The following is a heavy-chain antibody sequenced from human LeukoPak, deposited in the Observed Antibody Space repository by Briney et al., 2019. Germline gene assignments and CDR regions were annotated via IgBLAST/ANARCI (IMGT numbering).Heavy chain of an antibody. Sequence: PSETLSLTCTVSGGSISSYYWSWIRQPAGKGLEWIGYIYYSGNTDYNPSLKSRVTISLDTSKNQFSLKLSSVTAADTAVYYCAREIDYGDYRFDYWGQGTLVTVSS. CDR3: AREIDYGDYRFDY. CDR2: IYYSGNT. CDR1: GGSISSYY. D-gene: IGHD4-17*01. V-gene: IGHV4-59*01. J-gene: IGHJ4*02.